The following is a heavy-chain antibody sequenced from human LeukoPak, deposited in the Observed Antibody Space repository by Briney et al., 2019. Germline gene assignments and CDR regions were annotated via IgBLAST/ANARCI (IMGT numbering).Heavy chain of an antibody. Sequence: ASVKVSCKSSGYTFTSYDIKWVRQAPGQGLEWMGWMNPNSGNTGCAQKFQGRVTMTRNTSISTAYMELSSLRSEDTAVYYCARGGTIVVVPDYNNWFDPWGQGTLVTVSS. CDR1: GYTFTSYD. CDR3: ARGGTIVVVPDYNNWFDP. CDR2: MNPNSGNT. J-gene: IGHJ5*02. V-gene: IGHV1-8*01. D-gene: IGHD2-2*01.